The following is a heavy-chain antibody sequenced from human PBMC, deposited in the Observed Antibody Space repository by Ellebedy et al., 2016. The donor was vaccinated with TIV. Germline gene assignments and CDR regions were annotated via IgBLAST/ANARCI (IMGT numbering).Heavy chain of an antibody. J-gene: IGHJ6*02. CDR2: IFHRGSS. CDR3: ARAPGRYWGIHYGMDV. D-gene: IGHD3-16*01. V-gene: IGHV4-61*01. Sequence: SETLSLTCTVSGTSVSGGSYYWSWIRQPPGKGLEWIGYIFHRGSSNYSPSLKSRATMSLDTSRNQFSLKLSSVTAADTAVYYCARAPGRYWGIHYGMDVWGQGTTVTVSS. CDR1: GTSVSGGSYY.